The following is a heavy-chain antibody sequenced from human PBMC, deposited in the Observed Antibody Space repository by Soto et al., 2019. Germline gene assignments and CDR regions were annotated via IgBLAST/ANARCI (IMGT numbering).Heavy chain of an antibody. CDR3: ASDDFWSGAPTY. D-gene: IGHD3-3*01. CDR1: GFTVSSNY. Sequence: EVQLVESGGGLIQPGGSLRLSCAASGFTVSSNYMSWVRQAPGKGLEWASVIYSGGSTYYADSVKGRFTISRDNYKKTLYLQMNSLRAEDTAVYYCASDDFWSGAPTYWGQGTLVTVSS. V-gene: IGHV3-53*01. J-gene: IGHJ4*02. CDR2: IYSGGST.